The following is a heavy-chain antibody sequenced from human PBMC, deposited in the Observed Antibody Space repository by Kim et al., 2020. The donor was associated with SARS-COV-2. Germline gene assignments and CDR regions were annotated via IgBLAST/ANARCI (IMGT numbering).Heavy chain of an antibody. CDR2: INAGNGNT. CDR3: ARDRAILLWFGELGAFDI. J-gene: IGHJ3*02. CDR1: GNTFTSYA. D-gene: IGHD3-10*01. V-gene: IGHV1-3*01. Sequence: ASVKVSCKASGNTFTSYAMHWVRQAPGQRLEWMGWINAGNGNTKYSQKFQGRVTITRDTSASTAYMELSSLRSEDTAVYYCARDRAILLWFGELGAFDIWGQGTMVTVSS.